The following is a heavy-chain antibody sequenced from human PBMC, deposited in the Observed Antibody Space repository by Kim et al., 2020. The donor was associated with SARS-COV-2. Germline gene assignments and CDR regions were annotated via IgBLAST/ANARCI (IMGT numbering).Heavy chain of an antibody. V-gene: IGHV3-49*04. J-gene: IGHJ4*02. CDR2: IRSKVYGGTA. D-gene: IGHD6-13*01. CDR3: ARAGHAGYSSSWYPYTFDY. CDR1: GFTFDDFA. Sequence: GGSLRLSCSGSGFTFDDFALSWVRQAPGKGLELVGFIRSKVYGGTAEFAASVKGRFTISRDASKSIAYLQMNSLKTDYTGVYYCARAGHAGYSSSWYPYTFDYWGQGTLGTVSS.